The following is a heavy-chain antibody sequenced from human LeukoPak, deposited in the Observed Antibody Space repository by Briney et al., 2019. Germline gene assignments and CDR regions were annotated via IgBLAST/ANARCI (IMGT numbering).Heavy chain of an antibody. V-gene: IGHV3-48*01. CDR2: ISSSSSTI. J-gene: IGHJ4*02. CDR3: ASNWEQLVAFDY. D-gene: IGHD6-13*01. Sequence: GGSLRLSCAASGFTFSSYSMNWVRQAPGKGLEWVSYISSSSSTIYYADSVKGRFTISRDNAKNSLYLQMNRLRAEDMAVYYCASNWEQLVAFDYWGQGTLVTVSS. CDR1: GFTFSSYS.